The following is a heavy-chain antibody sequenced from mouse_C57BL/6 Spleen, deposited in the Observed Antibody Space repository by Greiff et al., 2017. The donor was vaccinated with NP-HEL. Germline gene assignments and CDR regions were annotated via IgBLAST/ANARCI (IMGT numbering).Heavy chain of an antibody. CDR2: IDSANGNT. Sequence: VQLQQSVAELVRPGASVKLSCTASGFNIKNIYMHWVKQRPEQGLEWIGRIDSANGNTKYAPKFQGKATITADTSSNTAYLQLSSLTSEDTAIYYCARSTVVDYAMDYWGQGTSVTVSS. V-gene: IGHV14-3*01. CDR1: GFNIKNIY. CDR3: ARSTVVDYAMDY. J-gene: IGHJ4*01. D-gene: IGHD1-1*01.